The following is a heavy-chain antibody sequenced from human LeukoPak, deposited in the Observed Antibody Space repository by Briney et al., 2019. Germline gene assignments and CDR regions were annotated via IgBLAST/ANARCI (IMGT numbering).Heavy chain of an antibody. D-gene: IGHD6-19*01. Sequence: GGSLRLSCAASGFTFSSYAISWVRQAPGKGLEWVSAISGSGGSTYYADSVKGRFTISRDNSKNTLYLQMNSLRAEDTAVYYCASYKTVAVTWFYFGYWGQGTLVTVSS. CDR3: ASYKTVAVTWFYFGY. J-gene: IGHJ4*02. CDR1: GFTFSSYA. CDR2: ISGSGGST. V-gene: IGHV3-23*01.